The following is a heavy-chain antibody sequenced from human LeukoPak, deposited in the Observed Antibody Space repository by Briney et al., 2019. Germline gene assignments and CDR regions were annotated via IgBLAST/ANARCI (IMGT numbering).Heavy chain of an antibody. D-gene: IGHD6-13*01. Sequence: GGSLRLSCAASGFTLTSYEMNWVRLAPGKGLEWISYISRTGNSIYYADSVKGRFTISRDSAKNSLYLQMNSLRAEDTAVYYCARGPYSSNWYVDYWGQGTLVTVAS. CDR2: ISRTGNSI. J-gene: IGHJ4*02. CDR3: ARGPYSSNWYVDY. CDR1: GFTLTSYE. V-gene: IGHV3-48*03.